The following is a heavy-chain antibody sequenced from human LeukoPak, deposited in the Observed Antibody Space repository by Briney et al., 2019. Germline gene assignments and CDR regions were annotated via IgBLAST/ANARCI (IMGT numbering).Heavy chain of an antibody. Sequence: GASVKVSCKASGGTFSSYAISWVRQAPGQGLEWMGGIIPIFGTANYAQKVQGRVTITADESTSTAYMELSRLRSEDTAVYYCARVFVFDWSIDPWGQGTLVTVSS. D-gene: IGHD3-9*01. CDR2: IIPIFGTA. V-gene: IGHV1-69*13. J-gene: IGHJ5*02. CDR3: ARVFVFDWSIDP. CDR1: GGTFSSYA.